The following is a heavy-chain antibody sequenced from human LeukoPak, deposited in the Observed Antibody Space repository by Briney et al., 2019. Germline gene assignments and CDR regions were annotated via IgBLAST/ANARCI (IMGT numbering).Heavy chain of an antibody. CDR1: GFTFTTFG. J-gene: IGHJ6*02. V-gene: IGHV3-30*18. CDR2: ISYDGSNK. CDR3: AKDWGLDYAPGDV. D-gene: IGHD4-17*01. Sequence: LRGGCLRLSCAASGFTFTTFGMHWVRQAPGKGLEWVAVISYDGSNKYYTDSVKGRFTISRDNSKNTLYLQMNSLRADDTAVYYCAKDWGLDYAPGDVWGLGTTVTVSS.